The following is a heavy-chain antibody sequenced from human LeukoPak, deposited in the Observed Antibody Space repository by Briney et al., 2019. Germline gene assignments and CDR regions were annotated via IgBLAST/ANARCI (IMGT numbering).Heavy chain of an antibody. CDR1: GFTFDDYA. Sequence: PGRSLRLSCAASGFTFDDYAMHWVRQAPGKGLEWVSGISWNSGSIGYADSVKGRFTISRDNAKNSLYLQMNSLRAEDTALYYCAKSIGNYDFWSGYYLDLDYWGQGTLVTVSS. V-gene: IGHV3-9*01. J-gene: IGHJ4*02. CDR2: ISWNSGSI. D-gene: IGHD3-3*01. CDR3: AKSIGNYDFWSGYYLDLDY.